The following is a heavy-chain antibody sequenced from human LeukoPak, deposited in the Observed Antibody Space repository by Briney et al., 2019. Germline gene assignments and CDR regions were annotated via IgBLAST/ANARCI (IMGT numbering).Heavy chain of an antibody. D-gene: IGHD4-17*01. CDR3: ARDSSTVSFDP. Sequence: KPSETLSLTCTVSGGSISNRNYHWGWIRQPPGKGLEWIGSICSSGSAYYNPSLKSRVTTSIDTSKNQFSLKLSSVTAADTAVYYCARDSSTVSFDPWGQGTLVTVSS. CDR2: ICSSGSA. CDR1: GGSISNRNYH. J-gene: IGHJ5*02. V-gene: IGHV4-39*02.